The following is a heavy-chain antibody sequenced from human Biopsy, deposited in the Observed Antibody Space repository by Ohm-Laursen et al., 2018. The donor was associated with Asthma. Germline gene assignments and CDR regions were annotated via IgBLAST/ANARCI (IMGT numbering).Heavy chain of an antibody. CDR1: GFSLRTPGVG. J-gene: IGHJ5*02. CDR2: IYLDDYN. D-gene: IGHD3-9*01. V-gene: IGHV2-5*02. CDR3: ALSQDSGFDDHSPSWFDR. Sequence: TQTLTLTCSFSGFSLRTPGVGVGWIRQSPVKALEWLALIYLDDYNLFRPSLKRRLTITKDPSKNQVVLTMTKMDPVDSGTYYCALSQDSGFDDHSPSWFDRWGQGTLVTVSS.